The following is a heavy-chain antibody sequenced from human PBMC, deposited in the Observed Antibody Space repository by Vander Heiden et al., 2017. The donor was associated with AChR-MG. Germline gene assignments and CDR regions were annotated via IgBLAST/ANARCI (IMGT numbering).Heavy chain of an antibody. CDR3: ARPLYYYDSSGYYVPLRFDL. V-gene: IGHV4-39*01. CDR1: GGSISSSSYY. Sequence: QLQLQESGPGLVKPSETLSLTCTVSGGSISSSSYYWGWIRQPPGKGLEWIGSIYYSGSTYYNPSLKSRVTISVDTSKNQFSLKLSSVTAADTAVYYCARPLYYYDSSGYYVPLRFDLWGRGTLVTVSS. D-gene: IGHD3-22*01. CDR2: IYYSGST. J-gene: IGHJ2*01.